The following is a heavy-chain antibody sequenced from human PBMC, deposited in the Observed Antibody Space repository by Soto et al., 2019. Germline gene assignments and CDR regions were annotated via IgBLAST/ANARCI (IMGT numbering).Heavy chain of an antibody. Sequence: GGSLRLSCAASGFTFSSYSMNWVRQAPGKGLEWVSYISSSSSTIYYADSVKGRFTISRDNAKNSLYLQMNSLRAEDTAVYYCAREPSSTSFPHYYYMDVWGKGTTVTVSS. CDR2: ISSSSSTI. J-gene: IGHJ6*03. V-gene: IGHV3-48*01. CDR3: AREPSSTSFPHYYYMDV. CDR1: GFTFSSYS. D-gene: IGHD2-2*01.